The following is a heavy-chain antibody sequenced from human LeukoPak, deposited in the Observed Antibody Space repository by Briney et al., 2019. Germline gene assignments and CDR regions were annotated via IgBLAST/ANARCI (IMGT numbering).Heavy chain of an antibody. D-gene: IGHD5-24*01. CDR3: AKDRAEMATITAFDY. Sequence: GGSLRLSCAASGFTFSSYAMSWVRQAPGKGLEWVSAISGSGGSTYYADSVKGRSTISRDNSKNTLYLQMNSLRAEDTAVYYCAKDRAEMATITAFDYWGQGTLVTVSS. V-gene: IGHV3-23*01. CDR1: GFTFSSYA. CDR2: ISGSGGST. J-gene: IGHJ4*02.